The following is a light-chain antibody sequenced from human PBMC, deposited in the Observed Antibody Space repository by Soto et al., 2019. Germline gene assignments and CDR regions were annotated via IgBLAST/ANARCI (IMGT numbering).Light chain of an antibody. CDR2: EVS. J-gene: IGLJ1*01. CDR3: SSYASSRSYV. V-gene: IGLV2-14*03. CDR1: SSDIGSYKH. Sequence: QSALTQPVSVSGSPGHSVTISCTGTSSDIGSYKHVSWYQQYPGKAPKLMIYEVSDRPSGVSNRFSGSKSGNTASLTISGLQAEDEADYYCSSYASSRSYVFGTGTKVTVL.